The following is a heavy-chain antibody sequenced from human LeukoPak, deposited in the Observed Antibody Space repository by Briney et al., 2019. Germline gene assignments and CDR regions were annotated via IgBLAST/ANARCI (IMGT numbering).Heavy chain of an antibody. CDR1: GGSISSYY. V-gene: IGHV4-59*01. CDR2: IYNSGST. D-gene: IGHD3-22*01. J-gene: IGHJ2*01. CDR3: ARGAMIVVVNWYFEL. Sequence: PSETLSLTCTVSGGSISSYYWSWIRQPPGKGLEWIGYIYNSGSTNYNPSLKSRVTISVDTSKNQFSLKLSSVTAADTAVYYCARGAMIVVVNWYFELWGRGTLVTVSS.